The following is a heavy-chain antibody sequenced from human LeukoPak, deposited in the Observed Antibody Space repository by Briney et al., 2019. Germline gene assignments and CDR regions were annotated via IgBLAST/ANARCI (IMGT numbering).Heavy chain of an antibody. CDR3: ARVTMIRGITYDY. V-gene: IGHV3-48*04. J-gene: IGHJ4*02. CDR2: ISSSSSTI. D-gene: IGHD3-10*01. CDR1: GFTFSSYS. Sequence: PGGSLRLSCAASGFTFSSYSMNWVRQAPGKGLEWVSYISSSSSTIYYADSVKGRFTISRDNAKNSLYLQMNSLRAEDTAVYYCARVTMIRGITYDYWGQGALVTVSS.